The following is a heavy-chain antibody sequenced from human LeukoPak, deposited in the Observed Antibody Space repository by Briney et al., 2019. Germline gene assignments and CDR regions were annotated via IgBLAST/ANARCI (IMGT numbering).Heavy chain of an antibody. CDR3: AKVSGGGLYYDGMDV. V-gene: IGHV3-23*01. CDR1: GFTFIDHG. J-gene: IGHJ6*02. Sequence: GGSLRLSCAASGFTFIDHGMSWVRQAPGKGLEWVSAIGASGVNTYYADSVKGRFTISRDNSNNMLYLQMNSLRAEDTAVYYCAKVSGGGLYYDGMDVWGQGTTVTVSS. CDR2: IGASGVNT. D-gene: IGHD1-14*01.